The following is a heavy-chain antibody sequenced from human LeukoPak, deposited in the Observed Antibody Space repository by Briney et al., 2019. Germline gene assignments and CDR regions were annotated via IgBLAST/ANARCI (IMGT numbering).Heavy chain of an antibody. Sequence: AASVKVSCKASGGTFSSYAISWVRQAPGQGLEWMGRIIPILGIANYAQKFQGRVTITADKSTSTAYMELSSLRSEDTAVYYCASYSGYDSASFDYWGQGTPVTVSS. CDR2: IIPILGIA. J-gene: IGHJ4*02. CDR3: ASYSGYDSASFDY. CDR1: GGTFSSYA. V-gene: IGHV1-69*04. D-gene: IGHD5-12*01.